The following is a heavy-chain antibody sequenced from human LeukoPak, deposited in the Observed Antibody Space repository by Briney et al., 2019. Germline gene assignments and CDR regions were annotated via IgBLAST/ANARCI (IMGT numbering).Heavy chain of an antibody. J-gene: IGHJ4*02. CDR3: ARAKGYYDSSGYSLDY. Sequence: SETLSLTCTVSGGSISSYYWSWIRRPAGKGLEWIGYIYYSGSTNYNPSLKSRVTISVDTSKNQFSLKLSSVTAADTAVYYCARAKGYYDSSGYSLDYWGQGTLVTVSS. CDR1: GGSISSYY. D-gene: IGHD3-22*01. V-gene: IGHV4-59*01. CDR2: IYYSGST.